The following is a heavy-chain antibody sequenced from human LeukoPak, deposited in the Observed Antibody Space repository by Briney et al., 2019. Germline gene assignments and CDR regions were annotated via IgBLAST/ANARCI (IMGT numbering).Heavy chain of an antibody. Sequence: GRSLRLSCAASGFTFSSYARSWVRQAPGKGLQWVSAISGSGRSPYYADAVKGRFTISRHNSKNTLYVQMNGLRAEATAVYYCATPSPGAYWYFDLWGGGTLVTVS. CDR1: GFTFSSYA. CDR3: ATPSPGAYWYFDL. D-gene: IGHD1-14*01. CDR2: ISGSGRSP. J-gene: IGHJ2*01. V-gene: IGHV3-23*01.